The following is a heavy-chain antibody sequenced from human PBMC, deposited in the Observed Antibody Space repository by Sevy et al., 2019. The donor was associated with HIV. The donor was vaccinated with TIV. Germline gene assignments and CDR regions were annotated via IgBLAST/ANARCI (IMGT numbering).Heavy chain of an antibody. CDR1: GFTCSSYW. CDR2: IKQDGSDK. D-gene: IGHD2-8*01. CDR3: ASPGTKGFDP. J-gene: IGHJ5*02. Sequence: GGSLRLSCAASGFTCSSYWMSWVRQAPGKGLEWVANIKQDGSDKYYVDSVKGRFTISRDNAKNSLYLQMNSLRVEDTAVYYCASPGTKGFDPWGQGTLVTVSS. V-gene: IGHV3-7*03.